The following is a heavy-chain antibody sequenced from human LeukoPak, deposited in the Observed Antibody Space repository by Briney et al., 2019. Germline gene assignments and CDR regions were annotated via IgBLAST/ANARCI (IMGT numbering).Heavy chain of an antibody. CDR1: GFSFNTYW. J-gene: IGHJ4*02. CDR2: IKQDGSEK. V-gene: IGHV3-7*01. D-gene: IGHD4-17*01. Sequence: GGSLRLSCVVSGFSFNTYWMTWVRQAPGKGLEWVANIKQDGSEKYYVDSVKGRFTICRDNAKNSLYLQMNSLRADDTAVYYCARHPYAVLDYWGQGTLVTVSS. CDR3: ARHPYAVLDY.